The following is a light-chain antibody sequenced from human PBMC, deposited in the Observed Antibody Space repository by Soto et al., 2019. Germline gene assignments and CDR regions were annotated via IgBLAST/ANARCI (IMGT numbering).Light chain of an antibody. Sequence: VPRLSPATLTVSLGEGATHSCHARRVTGRTLAWYQHKPGQTPRLLIYDTSTRATGVPTRFSGSRSGAEFTLTISSLQSEDFAVYYCQPYSNSPCTFGGGTKVDIK. CDR3: QPYSNSPCT. CDR2: DTS. CDR1: RVTGRT. V-gene: IGKV3-15*01. J-gene: IGKJ4*02.